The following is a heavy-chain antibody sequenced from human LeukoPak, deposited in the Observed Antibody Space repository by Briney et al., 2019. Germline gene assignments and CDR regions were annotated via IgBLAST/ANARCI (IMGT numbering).Heavy chain of an antibody. V-gene: IGHV1-2*02. CDR3: SSHYGPGPV. CDR2: IHPNSGAT. J-gene: IGHJ4*02. D-gene: IGHD3-10*01. CDR1: GYTFRDHH. Sequence: ASVKVSCKALGYTFRDHHVIWVRQAPGQGIEWMGWIHPNSGATKFGQKFQGRLTMTWDTSISTAYMDLIGLTSDDTAVYYCSSHYGPGPVWGQGTLVTASS.